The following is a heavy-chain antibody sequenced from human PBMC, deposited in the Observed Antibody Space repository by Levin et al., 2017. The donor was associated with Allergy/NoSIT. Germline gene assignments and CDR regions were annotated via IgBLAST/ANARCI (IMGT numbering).Heavy chain of an antibody. CDR1: GFSVSTHY. Sequence: GESLKISCAASGFSVSTHYMTWVRQGPGKGLECVSVIYSDGSTYYADSVRGRFTISRDNSKNTLSLQLNSLRDDDTAVYYCTKGHYSGVYQWGQGTLVTVSS. D-gene: IGHD2-2*01. J-gene: IGHJ4*02. V-gene: IGHV3-53*01. CDR3: TKGHYSGVYQ. CDR2: IYSDGST.